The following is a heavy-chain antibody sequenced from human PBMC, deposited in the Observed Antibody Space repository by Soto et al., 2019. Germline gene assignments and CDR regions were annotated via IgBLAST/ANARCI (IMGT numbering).Heavy chain of an antibody. CDR3: ASAAVTGTAGLDF. V-gene: IGHV4-59*13. CDR1: GASITTYY. D-gene: IGHD6-19*01. Sequence: SETLSLTCDVSGASITTYYWSWIRQAPGKGLEWIGNVYHTGSTDYNSSLRSRVTMTRDTSISTAYMELSRLTSDDTAVYYCASAAVTGTAGLDFWGQGTQVTVSS. CDR2: VYHTGST. J-gene: IGHJ4*02.